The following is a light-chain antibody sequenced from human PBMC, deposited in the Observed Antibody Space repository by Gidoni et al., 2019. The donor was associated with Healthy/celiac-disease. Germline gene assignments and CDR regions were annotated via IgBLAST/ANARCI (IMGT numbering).Light chain of an antibody. CDR3: QQDYNLPFT. J-gene: IGKJ5*01. CDR2: GAS. Sequence: GKRVTLSCRASQSVSSSYLTWYQQKPGQAPRLLIYGASTRATSIPARFSGSGSGTDFTLTISSLQPEDFAVYYCQQDYNLPFTFXXXTRLEIK. CDR1: QSVSSSY. V-gene: IGKV3D-7*01.